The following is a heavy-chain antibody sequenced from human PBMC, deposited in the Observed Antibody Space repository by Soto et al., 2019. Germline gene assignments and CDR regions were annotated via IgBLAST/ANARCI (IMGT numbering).Heavy chain of an antibody. CDR2: INHSGST. V-gene: IGHV4-34*01. J-gene: IGHJ5*01. D-gene: IGHD3-3*01. Sequence: KGLEWIGEINHSGSTNYNPSLKSRVTISVDTSKNQFSLKLSSVTAADTAVYYCATIYDCWSGSYSSLGFGTWGNRSLVPVSP. CDR3: ATIYDCWSGSYSSLGFGT.